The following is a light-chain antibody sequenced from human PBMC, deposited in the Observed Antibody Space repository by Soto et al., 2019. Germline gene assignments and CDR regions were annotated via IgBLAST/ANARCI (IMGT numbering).Light chain of an antibody. CDR3: SSYTPSSTLI. CDR1: SSDVGFTNF. CDR2: DVT. Sequence: QSALTQPASVSGSRGQSITITCTGTSSDVGFTNFVSWYQQHPGKAPRLMIYDVTNRPSGVSDRFSASKSGSTASLTISDLQPEDECDYYCSSYTPSSTLIFGGGTKLTVL. V-gene: IGLV2-14*03. J-gene: IGLJ2*01.